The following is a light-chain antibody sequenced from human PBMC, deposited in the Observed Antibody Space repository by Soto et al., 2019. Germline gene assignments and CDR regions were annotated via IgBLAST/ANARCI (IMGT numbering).Light chain of an antibody. CDR1: QSVSTN. V-gene: IGKV3-20*01. J-gene: IGKJ1*01. Sequence: EIVMTQSPATLSVSPGQRATLSCRASQSVSTNLAWYQQKPGQAPRLLLFGASIRDTGIPDRFSGSGSGTDFTLTIRRLESEDSAVYYCQQYGSSPGTFGQGTKVDIK. CDR3: QQYGSSPGT. CDR2: GAS.